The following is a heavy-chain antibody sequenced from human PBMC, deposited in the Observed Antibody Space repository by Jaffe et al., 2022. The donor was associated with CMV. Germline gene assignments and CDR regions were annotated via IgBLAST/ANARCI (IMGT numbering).Heavy chain of an antibody. Sequence: QVQLQESGPGLVKPSETLSLTCTVSGGSISSYYWSWIRQPPGKGLEWIGYIYYSGSTNYNPSLKSRVTISVDTSKNQFSLKLSSVTAADTAVYYCARDRRFGELSHLYYYYGMDVWGQGTTVTVSS. D-gene: IGHD3-10*01. V-gene: IGHV4-59*01. CDR3: ARDRRFGELSHLYYYYGMDV. CDR1: GGSISSYY. CDR2: IYYSGST. J-gene: IGHJ6*02.